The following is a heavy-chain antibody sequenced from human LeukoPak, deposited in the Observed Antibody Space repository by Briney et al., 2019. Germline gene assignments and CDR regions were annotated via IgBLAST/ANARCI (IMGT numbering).Heavy chain of an antibody. CDR1: GFTFSSYE. Sequence: GGSLRLSCAASGFTFSSYEMNWVRQAPGKGLEWVANIKQDGSEKYYVDSVKGRFTISRDNANNSLYLQMNSLRAEDTAVYYCARWDGDYEGAEWFDPWGQGTLVTVSS. CDR2: IKQDGSEK. D-gene: IGHD4-17*01. CDR3: ARWDGDYEGAEWFDP. J-gene: IGHJ5*02. V-gene: IGHV3-7*01.